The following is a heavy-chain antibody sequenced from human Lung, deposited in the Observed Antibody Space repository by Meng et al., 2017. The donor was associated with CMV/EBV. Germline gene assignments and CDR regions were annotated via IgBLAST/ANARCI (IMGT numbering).Heavy chain of an antibody. CDR2: ISSSGSTI. CDR1: GFTFSDYY. V-gene: IGHV3-11*04. CDR3: AREKQLVPHYYYGMDV. Sequence: GESXKISCAASGFTFSDYYMSWIRQAPGKGLEWVSYISSSGSTIYYADSVKGRFTISRDNAKNSLYLQMNSLRAEDTAVYYCAREKQLVPHYYYGMDVWGQGXTVTVSS. D-gene: IGHD6-13*01. J-gene: IGHJ6*02.